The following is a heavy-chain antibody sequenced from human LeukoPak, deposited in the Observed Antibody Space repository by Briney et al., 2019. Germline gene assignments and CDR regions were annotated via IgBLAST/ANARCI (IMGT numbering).Heavy chain of an antibody. CDR2: INTNTGNP. V-gene: IGHV7-4-1*02. J-gene: IGHJ5*02. D-gene: IGHD6-13*01. Sequence: ASVKVSFKASGYTFTSYAMNWVGQAPGKGLEGMGWINTNTGNPTYAQGFTGRFVFSLDTSVSTAYLQISSLKAEDTAVYYCARERDIAAAGNWFDPWGQGTLVTVSS. CDR1: GYTFTSYA. CDR3: ARERDIAAAGNWFDP.